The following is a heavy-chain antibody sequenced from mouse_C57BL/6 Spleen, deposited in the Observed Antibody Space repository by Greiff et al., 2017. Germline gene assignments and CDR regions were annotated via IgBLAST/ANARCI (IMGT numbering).Heavy chain of an antibody. CDR1: GYTFTSYG. J-gene: IGHJ4*01. Sequence: VQLQQSGAELARPGASVTLSCKASGYTFTSYGISWVKQRTGQGLEWIGEIYPRSGNTYYNEKFKGKATLTADKSSSTAYMELRSLTSEDSAVYFCAREGEGYAMDYWGQGTSVTVSS. D-gene: IGHD2-13*01. CDR2: IYPRSGNT. V-gene: IGHV1-81*01. CDR3: AREGEGYAMDY.